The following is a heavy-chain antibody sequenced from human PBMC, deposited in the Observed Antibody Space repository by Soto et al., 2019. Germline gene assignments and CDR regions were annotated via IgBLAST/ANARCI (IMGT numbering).Heavy chain of an antibody. Sequence: SVKVSCKASGGTFSSYAISWVRQAPGQGLEWMGGTIPIFGTANYAQKFQGRVTITADESTSTAYMELSSLRSEDTAVYYCARDGMDTAMVYYYYGMDVWAQGTTVTVSS. J-gene: IGHJ6*02. CDR2: TIPIFGTA. V-gene: IGHV1-69*13. D-gene: IGHD5-18*01. CDR1: GGTFSSYA. CDR3: ARDGMDTAMVYYYYGMDV.